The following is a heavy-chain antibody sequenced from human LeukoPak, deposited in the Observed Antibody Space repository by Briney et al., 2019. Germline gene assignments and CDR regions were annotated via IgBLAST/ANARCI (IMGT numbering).Heavy chain of an antibody. Sequence: ASVKVSCKTSGGTFINYAITWVRQAPGQGLEWMGRITHLLDRPKYTQKFQGRITISADKSTSTAYMELQSLTFEDTAVYYCARLQRNWFDPWGQGTLVTVSS. V-gene: IGHV1-69*04. CDR3: ARLQRNWFDP. D-gene: IGHD1-1*01. J-gene: IGHJ5*02. CDR2: ITHLLDRP. CDR1: GGTFINYA.